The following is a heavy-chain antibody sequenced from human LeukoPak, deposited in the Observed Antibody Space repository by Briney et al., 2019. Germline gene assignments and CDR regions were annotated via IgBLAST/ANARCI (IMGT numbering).Heavy chain of an antibody. CDR1: GGSISIYY. V-gene: IGHV4-59*01. CDR3: ARGLTTVTTVDY. D-gene: IGHD4-17*01. J-gene: IGHJ4*02. Sequence: SETLSLTCTVSGGSISIYYWNWIRQPPGKGLEWIGYIYYSGSTNYNPSLKSRVTISVDTSKNQFSLKLSSVTAADTAVYYCARGLTTVTTVDYWGLGTLVTVSS. CDR2: IYYSGST.